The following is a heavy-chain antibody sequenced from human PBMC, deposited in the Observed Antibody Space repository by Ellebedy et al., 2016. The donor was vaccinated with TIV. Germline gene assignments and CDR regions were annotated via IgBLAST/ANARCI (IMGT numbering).Heavy chain of an antibody. D-gene: IGHD6-19*01. Sequence: GGSLRLSCTASGFTFGDYAISWFRQAPGKGLEWVSVISSGGTTYYADSVKGRFSVSRDNANNTMYLQMNSLRAEDTAIYYCARRYTSGWAPFHYWGQGTLVTVSS. CDR2: ISSGGTT. CDR3: ARRYTSGWAPFHY. V-gene: IGHV3-66*01. J-gene: IGHJ4*02. CDR1: GFTFGDYA.